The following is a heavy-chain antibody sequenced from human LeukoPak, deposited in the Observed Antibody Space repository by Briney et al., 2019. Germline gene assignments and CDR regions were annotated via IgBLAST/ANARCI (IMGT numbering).Heavy chain of an antibody. CDR3: ASTITVTTDY. V-gene: IGHV4-38-2*02. CDR2: IYHSGST. D-gene: IGHD4-17*01. CDR1: GYSISSGYY. Sequence: SETLSLTCTVSGYSISSGYYWGWIRQPPGEGLEWIGSIYHSGSTYYNPSLKSRVTMSVDTSKNQFSLKLSSVTAADTAVYYCASTITVTTDYWGQGTLATVSS. J-gene: IGHJ4*02.